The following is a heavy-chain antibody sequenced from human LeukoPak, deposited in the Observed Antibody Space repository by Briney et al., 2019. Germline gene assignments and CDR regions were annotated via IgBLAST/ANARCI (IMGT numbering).Heavy chain of an antibody. J-gene: IGHJ4*02. CDR3: ARGLAPGGVGDY. Sequence: PSETLSLTCTVSGDITHYWGWIRQPPGKGLECIGSIYFSGSVYYNPSLRSRVAISLDTSTKQLSLKLNSVTAADTAVYYCARGLAPGGVGDYWGQGTLVTVSS. CDR2: IYFSGSV. V-gene: IGHV4-39*07. CDR1: GDITHY. D-gene: IGHD3-16*01.